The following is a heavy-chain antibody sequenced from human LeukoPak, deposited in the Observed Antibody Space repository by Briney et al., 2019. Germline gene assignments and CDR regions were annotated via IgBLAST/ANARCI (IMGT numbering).Heavy chain of an antibody. J-gene: IGHJ4*02. Sequence: GGSLRLSCAASGFTVSSNHMSWVRQAPGKGLEWVSIIHRGGNTYYADSVKGRFIISRDNSKNTLLLQMNSLRAEDTAVYYCATGGPLWFGDPPYGYWGQGTLIAVSS. D-gene: IGHD3-10*01. CDR1: GFTVSSNH. V-gene: IGHV3-66*01. CDR3: ATGGPLWFGDPPYGY. CDR2: IHRGGNT.